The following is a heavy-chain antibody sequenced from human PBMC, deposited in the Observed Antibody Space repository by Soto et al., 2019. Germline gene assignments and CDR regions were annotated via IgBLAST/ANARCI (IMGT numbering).Heavy chain of an antibody. CDR1: GGSISSYY. J-gene: IGHJ5*02. CDR2: IYYSGST. D-gene: IGHD2-21*01. Sequence: LSLTCTVSGGSISSYYWSWIRQPPGKGLEWIGYIYYSGSTNYNPSLKSRVTISVDTSKNQFSLKLSSVTAADTAVYYCAREWHIVVVGGARPYNWFDPWGQGTLVTVSS. CDR3: AREWHIVVVGGARPYNWFDP. V-gene: IGHV4-59*01.